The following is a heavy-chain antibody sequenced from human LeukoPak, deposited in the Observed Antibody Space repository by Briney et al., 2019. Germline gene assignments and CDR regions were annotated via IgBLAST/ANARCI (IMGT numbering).Heavy chain of an antibody. V-gene: IGHV1-18*01. J-gene: IGHJ6*03. CDR1: GYTFTSYG. CDR3: ARDYDIPDYYYYYYMGV. D-gene: IGHD3-9*01. Sequence: GASVKVSCKASGYTFTSYGISWVRQAPGQGLEWMGWISAYNGNTNYAQKLQGRVTMTTDTSTSTAYTELRSLRSDDTAVYYCARDYDIPDYYYYYYMGVWGKGTTVTVSS. CDR2: ISAYNGNT.